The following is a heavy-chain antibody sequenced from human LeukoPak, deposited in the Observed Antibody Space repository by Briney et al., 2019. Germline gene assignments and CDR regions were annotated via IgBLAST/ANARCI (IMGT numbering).Heavy chain of an antibody. CDR2: IIPIFGTA. CDR1: GGTFSSYA. J-gene: IGHJ4*02. Sequence: EASVKVSCKASGGTFSSYAISWVRQAPGQGLEWMGGIIPIFGTANYAQKFQGRVTITADESTSTAYMELSSLRSEDTAVYYCARGGGYCSGGSCYYNYFDYWGQGTLVTLSS. V-gene: IGHV1-69*01. D-gene: IGHD2-15*01. CDR3: ARGGGYCSGGSCYYNYFDY.